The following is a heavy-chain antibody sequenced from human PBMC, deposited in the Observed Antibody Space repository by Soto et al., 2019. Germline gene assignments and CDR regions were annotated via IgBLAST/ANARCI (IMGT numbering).Heavy chain of an antibody. CDR2: ISTDNGST. D-gene: IGHD3-9*01. V-gene: IGHV1-18*01. CDR1: GYTFSNFG. J-gene: IGHJ4*02. CDR3: TRDDKYYDIMTGYFVNDY. Sequence: QVQLVQSGGEVKKPGASVKVSCKASGYTFSNFGISWVRQAPGQGLEWMGWISTDNGSTKYAQNLQGRVTMTTDTTTRTAYMELRSLRYDDTAVYYCTRDDKYYDIMTGYFVNDYWGQGTLVTVSS.